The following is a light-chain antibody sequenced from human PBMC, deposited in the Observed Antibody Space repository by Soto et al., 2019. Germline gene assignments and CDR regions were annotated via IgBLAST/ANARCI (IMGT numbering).Light chain of an antibody. V-gene: IGKV1-5*03. J-gene: IGKJ1*01. CDR3: QQDNSYLT. CDR1: QRISSW. Sequence: DIQMTQSPSTLSASVGDRVTITCRASQRISSWLAWYQQKPGKAPKLLIYKASSLESGVPSRFSGSGSGTEFTLTISSLQPDDFATYYCQQDNSYLTFGQGTKVEIK. CDR2: KAS.